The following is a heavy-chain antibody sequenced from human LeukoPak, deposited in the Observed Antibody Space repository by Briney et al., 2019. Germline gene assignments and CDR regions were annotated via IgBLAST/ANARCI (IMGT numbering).Heavy chain of an antibody. D-gene: IGHD6-6*01. CDR1: EYSFTSYW. CDR2: IYPGDSDT. CDR3: ARYSSSSRVRDYFDY. V-gene: IGHV5-51*01. Sequence: GESLKISCKGSEYSFTSYWIGWVRQMPGKGLEWMGIIYPGDSDTRYSPSFQGQVTISADKSISTAYLQWSSLKASDTAMYYCARYSSSSRVRDYFDYWGQGTLVTVSS. J-gene: IGHJ4*02.